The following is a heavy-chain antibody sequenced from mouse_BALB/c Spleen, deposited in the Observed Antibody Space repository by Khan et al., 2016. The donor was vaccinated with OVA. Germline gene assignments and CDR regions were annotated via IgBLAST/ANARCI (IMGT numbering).Heavy chain of an antibody. Sequence: EVQLQESRPGLVKPSQSLSLTCTVTGYSITIGYACNWIRQFPGNKLEWMGYISYSGVTSYTPSLKSRISITRDTSKNQFFLQLNSVTTEDTATYYCARGNYYGYYFDYWGQGTTLTVSS. D-gene: IGHD1-1*01. V-gene: IGHV3-2*02. J-gene: IGHJ2*01. CDR1: GYSITIGYA. CDR3: ARGNYYGYYFDY. CDR2: ISYSGVT.